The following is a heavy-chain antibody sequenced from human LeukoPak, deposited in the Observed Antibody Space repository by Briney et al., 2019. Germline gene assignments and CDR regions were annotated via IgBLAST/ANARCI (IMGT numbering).Heavy chain of an antibody. CDR3: AREAVNKYQLLYFDY. V-gene: IGHV1-69*05. D-gene: IGHD2-2*01. J-gene: IGHJ4*02. CDR2: IIPIFGTA. CDR1: GGTFSSYA. Sequence: SVKVSCKASGGTFSSYAISWVRQPPGQGLEWMGGIIPIFGTANYAQKFQGRVTITTDESTSSAYMELSSLRSEDTAVYYCAREAVNKYQLLYFDYWGQGTLVTVSS.